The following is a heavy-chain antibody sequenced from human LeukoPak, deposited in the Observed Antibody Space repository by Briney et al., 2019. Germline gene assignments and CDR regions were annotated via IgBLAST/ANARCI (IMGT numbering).Heavy chain of an antibody. J-gene: IGHJ4*02. CDR3: ARIVAARDPFDY. Sequence: SETLSLTCAVYGGSFSGYYWSWIRQPPGKGLEWIGEINHSGSTNYNPSLKSRVTISVDTSKNQFSLKLSSVTAADTAVYYCARIVAARDPFDYWGQGTLATVSS. V-gene: IGHV4-34*01. CDR1: GGSFSGYY. D-gene: IGHD6-6*01. CDR2: INHSGST.